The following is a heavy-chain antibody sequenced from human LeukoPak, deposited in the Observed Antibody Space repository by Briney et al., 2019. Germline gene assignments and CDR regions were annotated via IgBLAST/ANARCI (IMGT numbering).Heavy chain of an antibody. CDR1: AYTFTNYY. CDR3: ARDLDRIPYYYYGKDV. V-gene: IGHV1-46*01. J-gene: IGHJ6*02. CDR2: INPSGGST. D-gene: IGHD1-1*01. Sequence: ASVKVSYKPSAYTFTNYYMHLLRQAPGQGLEWMGIINPSGGSTSYAQKFQGRVTMTRDTSTSTVYMELSSLRSEDTAVYYCARDLDRIPYYYYGKDVSVQGTTVTVSS.